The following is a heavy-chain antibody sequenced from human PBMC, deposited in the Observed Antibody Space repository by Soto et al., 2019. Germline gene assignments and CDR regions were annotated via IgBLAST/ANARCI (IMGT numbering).Heavy chain of an antibody. Sequence: QVQLVESGGGVVQPGRSLRLSCAASGFTFSSYGMHWVRQAPGKGLEWVAVISYDGSNKYYADSVKGRFTISRDNSKNTLYLQMNSLRAADTAVYYCAKADSSGCPDYWGQGTLVTVSS. CDR2: ISYDGSNK. CDR1: GFTFSSYG. CDR3: AKADSSGCPDY. J-gene: IGHJ4*02. D-gene: IGHD6-19*01. V-gene: IGHV3-30*18.